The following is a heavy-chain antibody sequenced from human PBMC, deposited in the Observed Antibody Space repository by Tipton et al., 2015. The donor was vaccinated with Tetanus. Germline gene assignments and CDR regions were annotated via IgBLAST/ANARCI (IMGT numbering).Heavy chain of an antibody. CDR3: ARQADNWPDP. Sequence: TLSLTCSLSGGSISSGTYYWGWIRQPPGKGLEWIGNIYYSGTTYYTSSLKSRVTISLDTSKNQFSLKMTSVPAADTAVYYCARQADNWPDPWGPGILVTVSS. CDR2: IYYSGTT. V-gene: IGHV4-39*01. J-gene: IGHJ5*02. D-gene: IGHD1-20*01. CDR1: GGSISSGTYY.